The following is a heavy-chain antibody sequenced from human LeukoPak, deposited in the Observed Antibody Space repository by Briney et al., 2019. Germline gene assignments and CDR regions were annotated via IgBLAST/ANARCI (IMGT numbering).Heavy chain of an antibody. CDR1: GYTFTGYY. CDR3: ARENYYDSSGPWRGAFDY. Sequence: GASVKVSCKASGYTFTGYYMHWVRQAPGQGLEWMGWINPNSGGTNYAQKFQGWVTMTRDTSISTAYMELSRLRSDDTAVYYCARENYYDSSGPWRGAFDYWGQGTLVTVSS. CDR2: INPNSGGT. J-gene: IGHJ4*02. V-gene: IGHV1-2*04. D-gene: IGHD3-22*01.